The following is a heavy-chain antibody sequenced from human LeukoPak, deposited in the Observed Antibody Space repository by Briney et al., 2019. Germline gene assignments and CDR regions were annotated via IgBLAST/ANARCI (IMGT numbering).Heavy chain of an antibody. CDR2: INHSGST. CDR1: GGSFSGYY. CDR3: ARGRFLEWLRPFDY. V-gene: IGHV4-34*01. Sequence: SGTPSLTCAVYGGSFSGYYWSWIRQPPGKGLEWIGEINHSGSTNYNPSLKSRVTISVDTSKNQFSLKLSSVTAADTAVYYCARGRFLEWLRPFDYWGQGTLVTVSS. D-gene: IGHD3-3*01. J-gene: IGHJ4*02.